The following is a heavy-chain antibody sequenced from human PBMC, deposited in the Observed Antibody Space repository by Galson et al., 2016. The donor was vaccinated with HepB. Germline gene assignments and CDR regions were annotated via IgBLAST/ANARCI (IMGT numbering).Heavy chain of an antibody. CDR2: ISSGSSYI. D-gene: IGHD6-13*01. Sequence: SLRLSCATSGVTFTRYNMNWVRQAPGKGLEWVSSISSGSSYIYYADSVKGRFTISRDNVKKSLYLQMNSLRPEDTAVYYCARVREQQLLDVFDIWGQGTMVTVSS. V-gene: IGHV3-21*01. CDR3: ARVREQQLLDVFDI. CDR1: GVTFTRYN. J-gene: IGHJ3*02.